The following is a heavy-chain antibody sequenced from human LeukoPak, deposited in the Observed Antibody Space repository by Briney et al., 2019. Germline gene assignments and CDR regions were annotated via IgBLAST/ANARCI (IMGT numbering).Heavy chain of an antibody. J-gene: IGHJ4*02. CDR2: ISAYNGNT. CDR3: ARYLGYCSSTSCYTLGHFDY. Sequence: ASVKVSCKASGYTFTSYGISWVRQAPGQGLEWMGWISAYNGNTNYAQKLQGRATMTTDTSTSTAYMELRSLRSDDTAVYYCARYLGYCSSTSCYTLGHFDYWGQGTLATVSS. CDR1: GYTFTSYG. V-gene: IGHV1-18*01. D-gene: IGHD2-2*02.